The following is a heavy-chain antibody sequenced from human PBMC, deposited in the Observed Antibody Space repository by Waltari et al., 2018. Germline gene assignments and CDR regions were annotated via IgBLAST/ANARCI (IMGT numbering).Heavy chain of an antibody. CDR2: ITSSGSTI. D-gene: IGHD3-10*01. Sequence: EGQLVESGGGLVQPGGSLRLSCAASGFSFSSYEMNWVSQAPGKWLEWISYITSSGSTIYYADSVKCRFTISRDNAKNSLYLQMNSLRAEDTAVYFCARDSEYYYGMDVWGQGTTVLVSS. J-gene: IGHJ6*02. CDR3: ARDSEYYYGMDV. V-gene: IGHV3-48*03. CDR1: GFSFSSYE.